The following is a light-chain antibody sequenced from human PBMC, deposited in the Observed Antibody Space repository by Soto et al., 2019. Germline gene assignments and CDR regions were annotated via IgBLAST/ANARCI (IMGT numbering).Light chain of an antibody. CDR3: MQSQQTPPT. CDR2: FGS. J-gene: IGKJ1*01. V-gene: IGKV2-28*01. CDR1: QSLLQSNGYNY. Sequence: DLVMTQSPLSLPVTPGEPASISCSSSQSLLQSNGYNYLDWYLQKPGQSPQLLIFFGSYRASGVPDRFSGRGSGTDFTLKIRSVEAEDVGIYYCMQSQQTPPTVGQGTRVEIK.